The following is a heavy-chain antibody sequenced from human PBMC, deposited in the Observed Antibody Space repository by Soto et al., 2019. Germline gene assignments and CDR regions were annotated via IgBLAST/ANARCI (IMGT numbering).Heavy chain of an antibody. CDR2: MNPNSGNT. V-gene: IGHV1-8*01. CDR1: GYTLTSYD. CDR3: ARERGSGSYYTPWFDP. J-gene: IGHJ5*02. D-gene: IGHD3-10*01. Sequence: QVQLVQTGAEVKKPGASVKVSCKASGYTLTSYDINWVRQATGQGLEWMGWMNPNSGNTGYAQKFQGRVTMTRNTSISTAYMELSSLRSEDTAVYYCARERGSGSYYTPWFDPWGQGTLVTLSS.